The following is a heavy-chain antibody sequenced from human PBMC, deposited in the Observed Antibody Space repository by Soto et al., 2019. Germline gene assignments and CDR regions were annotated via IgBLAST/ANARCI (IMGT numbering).Heavy chain of an antibody. CDR2: ISYDGSNK. Sequence: PXGSLGRSCAASGFTFSSYGMHWVRQAPGKGLEWVAVISYDGSNKYYADSVKGRFTISRDNSKNTLYLQMNSLRAEDTAVYYCEYSRGIGEFLGDTDYWGQGTLVTVSS. J-gene: IGHJ4*02. CDR1: GFTFSSYG. V-gene: IGHV3-30*03. CDR3: EYSRGIGEFLGDTDY. D-gene: IGHD3-10*01.